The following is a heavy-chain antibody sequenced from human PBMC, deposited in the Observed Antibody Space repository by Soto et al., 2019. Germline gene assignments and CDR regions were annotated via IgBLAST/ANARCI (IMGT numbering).Heavy chain of an antibody. Sequence: SETLSLTCAVYGGSFSGYYWSWIRQPPGTGLEWIGEINHSGSTNYNPSLRSRVTISVDTSKNQFSLKLSSVTAADTAVYYCAGQPTAGSYYDLGSYHYYYAMDVWGQGTTVTVSS. J-gene: IGHJ6*02. CDR1: GGSFSGYY. V-gene: IGHV4-34*01. CDR2: INHSGST. CDR3: AGQPTAGSYYDLGSYHYYYAMDV. D-gene: IGHD3-10*01.